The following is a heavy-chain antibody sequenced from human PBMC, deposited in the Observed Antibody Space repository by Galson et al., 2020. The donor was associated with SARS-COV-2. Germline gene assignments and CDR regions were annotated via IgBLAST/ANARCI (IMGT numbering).Heavy chain of an antibody. CDR2: MNPNSDNT. D-gene: IGHD1-20*01. CDR1: GYTFTSYD. V-gene: IGHV1-8*01. Sequence: ASVKVSCKASGYTFTSYDINWVRQATGQGLEWMGWMNPNSDNTGYAQKFQGRVTMTRNTSISTAYMELSSLRSEDTAVYYCARTLTGTLDAFDIWGQGTVVTVSS. CDR3: ARTLTGTLDAFDI. J-gene: IGHJ3*02.